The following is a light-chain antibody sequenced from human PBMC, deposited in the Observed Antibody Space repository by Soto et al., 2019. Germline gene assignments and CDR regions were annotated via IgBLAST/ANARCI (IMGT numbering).Light chain of an antibody. CDR1: QSVSSN. CDR2: GAS. J-gene: IGKJ1*01. Sequence: EIVMTQSPATLSVSPGERATLSCRASQSVSSNLAWYQHKPGQAPRLLIYGASTRATGIPARLSGSGSGTEFTLTISSLQSEDFAVFYCQQYNKWPLWTFGQGTKV. CDR3: QQYNKWPLWT. V-gene: IGKV3-15*01.